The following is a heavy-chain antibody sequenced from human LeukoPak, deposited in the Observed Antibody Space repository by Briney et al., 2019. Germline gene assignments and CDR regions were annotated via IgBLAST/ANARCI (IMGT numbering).Heavy chain of an antibody. Sequence: GGSLRLSCAASGVTLSTYAMSWARQAPGRGLEWVAVIWYDGSNENYADSVKGRFTISRDNAKNSLYLQMNSLRVEDTAVYFCARDAQFAFDIWGQGTMVTVSS. V-gene: IGHV3-33*08. CDR2: IWYDGSNE. D-gene: IGHD5-24*01. CDR3: ARDAQFAFDI. J-gene: IGHJ3*02. CDR1: GVTLSTYA.